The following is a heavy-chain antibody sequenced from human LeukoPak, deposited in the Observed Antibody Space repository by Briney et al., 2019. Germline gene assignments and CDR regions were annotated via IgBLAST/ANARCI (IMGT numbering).Heavy chain of an antibody. V-gene: IGHV1-18*01. CDR1: GYPFISYG. J-gene: IGHJ4*02. CDR3: ATGPGYSSGWYSY. CDR2: VTPHNGAA. D-gene: IGHD6-19*01. Sequence: ASVKVSCRPSGYPFISYGFSWVRQAPGQGLEWMGWVTPHNGAANYAQNFQGRVTMTTDISTSTAYMELRSLRSDDTATYYCATGPGYSSGWYSYWGQGTLVTVSS.